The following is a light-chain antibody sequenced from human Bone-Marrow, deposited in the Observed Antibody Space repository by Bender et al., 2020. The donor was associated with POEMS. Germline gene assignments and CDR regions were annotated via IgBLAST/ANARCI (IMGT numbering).Light chain of an antibody. CDR1: SSNIGGNL. CDR2: STV. CDR3: SSWDDSLSGWV. Sequence: QSVLTQPPSASGTPGQRVTISCSGSSSNIGGNLVNWYQQVPGTAPKLLIYSTVQRPSGVPARFSGSKSGTSAFLAISDIQSEDEGDYYCSSWDDSLSGWVFGGGTKLTVL. J-gene: IGLJ3*02. V-gene: IGLV1-44*01.